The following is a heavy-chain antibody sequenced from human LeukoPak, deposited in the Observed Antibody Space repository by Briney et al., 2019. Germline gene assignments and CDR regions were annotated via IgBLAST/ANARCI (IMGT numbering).Heavy chain of an antibody. D-gene: IGHD3-10*01. CDR1: GSVISADF. Sequence: GGSLRLSCAASGSVISADFMRWGRQAPGKGLEWVSGLHIGGNTEYVDSVRGRFIISRDNSRNMLFLQMNNLRPEDTAVYYCTRYYIQKGSLRSRGQGTLVTVSS. CDR3: TRYYIQKGSLRS. J-gene: IGHJ4*02. V-gene: IGHV3-53*01. CDR2: LHIGGNT.